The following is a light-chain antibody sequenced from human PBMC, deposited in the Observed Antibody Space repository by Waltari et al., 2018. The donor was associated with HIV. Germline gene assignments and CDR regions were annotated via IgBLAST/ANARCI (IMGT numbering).Light chain of an antibody. V-gene: IGLV2-11*01. CDR3: CSYAGSYTWL. CDR2: DVT. Sequence: QSALTQPRSVSGSPGQSVTISCIGTNSDVGGYNYVSWYRKHPGEAPKLIIYDVTKRPSGVPDRFAGAKSVHTASLSVSGLQADDEAEYYCCSYAGSYTWLFGGGTKLTVL. CDR1: NSDVGGYNY. J-gene: IGLJ2*01.